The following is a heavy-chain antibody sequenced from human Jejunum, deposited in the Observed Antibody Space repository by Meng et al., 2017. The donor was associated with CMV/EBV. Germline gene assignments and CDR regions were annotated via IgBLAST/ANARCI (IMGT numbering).Heavy chain of an antibody. D-gene: IGHD3-16*01. CDR2: IDTGGSRT. J-gene: IGHJ4*02. CDR1: GFTFSSYW. Sequence: SFAASGFTFSSYWMPWGRQVPGKGLVWVARIDTGGSRTDYADSAKGRFTISRDNVKNTLYLQMNSLRAEDTAVYYCARDLGGGSGYWGQGTLVTVSS. CDR3: ARDLGGGSGY. V-gene: IGHV3-74*01.